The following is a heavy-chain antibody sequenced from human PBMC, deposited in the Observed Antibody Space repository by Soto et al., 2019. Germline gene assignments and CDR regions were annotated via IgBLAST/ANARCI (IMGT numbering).Heavy chain of an antibody. D-gene: IGHD6-13*01. J-gene: IGHJ6*02. V-gene: IGHV4-61*01. CDR3: AREGPQIAAALAAKPHPVGMDV. Sequence: ETLSLTCTVSGGSVSSGSYYWSWIRQPPGKGLEWIGYIYYSGSTNYNPSLKSRVTISVDTSKNQFSLKLSSVTAADTAVYYCAREGPQIAAALAAKPHPVGMDVWGQGTTVTVSS. CDR2: IYYSGST. CDR1: GGSVSSGSYY.